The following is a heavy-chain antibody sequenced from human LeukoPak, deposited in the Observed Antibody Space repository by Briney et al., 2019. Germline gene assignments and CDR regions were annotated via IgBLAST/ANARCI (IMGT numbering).Heavy chain of an antibody. CDR3: ARDYCVRSGCYNYYDF. J-gene: IGHJ4*02. Sequence: GGSLRLSCAASGFTFSSYGMYWVRQAPGKGLEWVTVISHDGSNKYYADSVKGRFTISRDNSKNTLYLQMTGLRAEDTAVYYCARDYCVRSGCYNYYDFWGQGTLVTVSS. CDR2: ISHDGSNK. D-gene: IGHD2-15*01. V-gene: IGHV3-30*19. CDR1: GFTFSSYG.